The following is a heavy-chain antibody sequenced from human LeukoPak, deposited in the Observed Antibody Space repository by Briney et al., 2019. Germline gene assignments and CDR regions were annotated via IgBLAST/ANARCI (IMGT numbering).Heavy chain of an antibody. D-gene: IGHD6-13*01. J-gene: IGHJ4*02. CDR2: INPNSGDT. Sequence: ASVKVSCKASGYSFTGYYMHWVRQAPGQGLEWMGWINPNSGDTNYSQKFQGRVTMTRDTSTSTAYMELSRLRSDDTAVYYCARGRGIVAAGVDYWGQGTLVTVPS. CDR1: GYSFTGYY. V-gene: IGHV1-2*02. CDR3: ARGRGIVAAGVDY.